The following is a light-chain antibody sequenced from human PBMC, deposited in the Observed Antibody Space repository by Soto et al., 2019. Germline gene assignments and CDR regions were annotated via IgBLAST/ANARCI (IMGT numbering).Light chain of an antibody. V-gene: IGKV3-20*01. J-gene: IGKJ1*01. Sequence: ELVLPQSPGTLSLSPGARATLSCSASQSVGSRSLAWYQQKPGQAPSVLLYGTSESATGIPDRFSGSGSGTEFTLTISRLEPEDFAVYFCQQYGRSPTFGQGTKVDIK. CDR1: QSVGSRS. CDR2: GTS. CDR3: QQYGRSPT.